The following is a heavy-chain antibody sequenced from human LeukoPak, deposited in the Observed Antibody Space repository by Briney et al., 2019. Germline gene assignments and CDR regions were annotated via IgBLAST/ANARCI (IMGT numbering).Heavy chain of an antibody. J-gene: IGHJ4*02. D-gene: IGHD2-15*01. CDR1: GYTFNGYY. CDR3: ARDSTGYCSGGSCYPDY. Sequence: ASVKVSCKASGYTFNGYYMHWVRQAPGQGLEWMGWINPNSGGTNYAQKFQGRVTMTRDTSISTAYMELSRLRSDDTAVYYCARDSTGYCSGGSCYPDYWGQGALVTVSS. V-gene: IGHV1-2*02. CDR2: INPNSGGT.